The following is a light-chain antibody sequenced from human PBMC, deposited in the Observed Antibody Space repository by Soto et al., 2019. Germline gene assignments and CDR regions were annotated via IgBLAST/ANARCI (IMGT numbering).Light chain of an antibody. CDR2: GNS. J-gene: IGLJ2*01. Sequence: QSVLTQPPSVAGAPGQRVTISCTGSSSNIGAGYDVHWYQQLPGTAPKLLIYGNSNRPSGVPDRFSGSKSGTSASLAITGLQAEDEADYCCQSYDSSLSAHVGFGGGTKLTV. CDR3: QSYDSSLSAHVG. V-gene: IGLV1-40*01. CDR1: SSNIGAGYD.